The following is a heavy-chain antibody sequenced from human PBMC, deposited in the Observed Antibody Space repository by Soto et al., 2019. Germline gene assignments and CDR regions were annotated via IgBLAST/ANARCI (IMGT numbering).Heavy chain of an antibody. CDR1: GFTFSSYG. CDR2: ISYDGSNK. CDR3: AKGYCSGGSCLY. D-gene: IGHD2-15*01. V-gene: IGHV3-30*18. J-gene: IGHJ4*02. Sequence: GSLRLSCAASGFTFSSYGMHWVRQAPGKGLEWVAVISYDGSNKYYADSVKGRFTISRDNSKNTLYLQMNSLRAEDTAVYYCAKGYCSGGSCLYWGQGTLVTVSS.